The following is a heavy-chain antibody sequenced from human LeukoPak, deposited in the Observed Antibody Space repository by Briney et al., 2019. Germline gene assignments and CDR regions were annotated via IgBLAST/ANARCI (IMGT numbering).Heavy chain of an antibody. CDR2: ISYDGSNK. D-gene: IGHD6-19*01. CDR1: GFTFSSYA. J-gene: IGHJ4*02. V-gene: IGHV3-30*04. CDR3: ARVSTSNSSGWYYFDY. Sequence: GGSLRLSCAASGFTFSSYAMHWVRQAPGKGLEWVAVISYDGSNKYYADSVKGRFTISRDNSKNTLYLQPNSLRAEDTAVYYCARVSTSNSSGWYYFDYWGQGTLVTVSS.